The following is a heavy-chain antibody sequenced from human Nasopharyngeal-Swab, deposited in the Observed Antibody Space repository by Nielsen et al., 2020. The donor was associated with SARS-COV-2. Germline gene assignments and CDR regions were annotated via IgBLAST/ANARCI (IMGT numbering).Heavy chain of an antibody. Sequence: GESLKISCAASGFTFTTYGMHWVRQAPGKGLEWVAVISYDGNNKYYADSVKSRFTISRDNSKSTLYLQMYSLRAEDTAVYYCARGHERIVIVPAALDPWGQGTLVTVSS. V-gene: IGHV3-30*03. CDR1: GFTFTTYG. CDR3: ARGHERIVIVPAALDP. D-gene: IGHD2-2*01. J-gene: IGHJ5*02. CDR2: ISYDGNNK.